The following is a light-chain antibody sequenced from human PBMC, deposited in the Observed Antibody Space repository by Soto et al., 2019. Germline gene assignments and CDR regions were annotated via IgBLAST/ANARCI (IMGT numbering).Light chain of an antibody. V-gene: IGKV3-15*01. CDR3: QQYNNWPRT. Sequence: EIVLTQSPGTLSLSPGERATLSCRASQSVSSNHLAWYQQKPGQAPRILIYGASTRDTGIPARFSGSGSGTEFTLTISRLQSEDFAVYYCQQYNNWPRTFGQGTKVDIK. CDR2: GAS. CDR1: QSVSSN. J-gene: IGKJ1*01.